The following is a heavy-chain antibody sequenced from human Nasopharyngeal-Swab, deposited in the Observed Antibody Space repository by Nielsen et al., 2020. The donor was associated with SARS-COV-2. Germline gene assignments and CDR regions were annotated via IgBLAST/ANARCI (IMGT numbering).Heavy chain of an antibody. CDR3: TLDGWYSTSPGDYYYGMDA. V-gene: IGHV3-15*01. CDR2: IKSKTDGQTT. D-gene: IGHD6-13*01. Sequence: GGSLRLSCAGTGFPFSTAWMSWVRQAPGKGLEWVGRIKSKTDGQTTDYAAPVKGRFTISRDDSQSTLYLQMNSLKTEATAVYYCTLDGWYSTSPGDYYYGMDAWGQGTTVTVSS. J-gene: IGHJ6*02. CDR1: GFPFSTAW.